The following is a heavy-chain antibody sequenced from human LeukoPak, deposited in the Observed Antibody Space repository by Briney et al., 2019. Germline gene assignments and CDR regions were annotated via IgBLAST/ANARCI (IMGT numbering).Heavy chain of an antibody. CDR2: INHSGST. CDR1: GGSFSGYY. V-gene: IGHV4-34*01. J-gene: IGHJ5*02. Sequence: SETLSLTCAVYGGSFSGYYWSWIRQPPGKGLEWIGEINHSGSTNYNPSPKSRVTISVDTSKNQFSLKLSSVTAADTAVYYCARGSRISDIVVVVAATRGAWFDPWGQGTLVTVSS. CDR3: ARGSRISDIVVVVAATRGAWFDP. D-gene: IGHD2-15*01.